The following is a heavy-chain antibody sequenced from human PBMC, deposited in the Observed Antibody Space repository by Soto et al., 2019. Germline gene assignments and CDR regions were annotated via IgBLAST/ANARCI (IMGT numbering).Heavy chain of an antibody. J-gene: IGHJ3*02. CDR2: IYYSGST. CDR1: GGSISSYY. Sequence: QVQLQESGPGLVKPSETLSPTCTVSGGSISSYYWSWIRQPPGKGLEWIGYIYYSGSTNYNPSLKSRVTISVDTSKDQFSLKLSSVTAADTAVYYCARGDYYDSSGYYNDAFDIWGQGTMVTVSS. CDR3: ARGDYYDSSGYYNDAFDI. V-gene: IGHV4-59*01. D-gene: IGHD3-22*01.